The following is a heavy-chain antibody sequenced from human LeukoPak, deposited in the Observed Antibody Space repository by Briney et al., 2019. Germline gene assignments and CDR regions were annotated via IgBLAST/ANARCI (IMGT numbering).Heavy chain of an antibody. J-gene: IGHJ4*02. CDR3: ATWSGAHHKTFDD. Sequence: PGGSLRLSCAASGFTFSNYWMSWVRQAPGKGLEWVANIKEDGSEKYYVDSVKGRFAISRDNAQNSLYLQMNSLGTEDTAVYYCATWSGAHHKTFDDWGQGTLVTVSS. D-gene: IGHD3-3*01. CDR1: GFTFSNYW. V-gene: IGHV3-7*01. CDR2: IKEDGSEK.